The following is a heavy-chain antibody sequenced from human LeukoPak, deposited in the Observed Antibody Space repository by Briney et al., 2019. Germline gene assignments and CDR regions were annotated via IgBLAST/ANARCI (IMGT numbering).Heavy chain of an antibody. J-gene: IGHJ4*02. CDR2: ISESGSTI. CDR1: GFTLSSYE. CDR3: ARHPIDY. V-gene: IGHV3-48*03. Sequence: GGSLRLSCAASGFTLSSYEMNWIRQAPGKGLEWVSYISESGSTIYYADSVKGRFTISRDNAMNSLYLQMNSLRAEDTAVYYCARHPIDYWGQGTLVTVSS.